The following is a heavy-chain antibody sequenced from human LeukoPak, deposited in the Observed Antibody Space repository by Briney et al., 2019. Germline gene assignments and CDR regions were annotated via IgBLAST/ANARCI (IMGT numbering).Heavy chain of an antibody. J-gene: IGHJ4*02. Sequence: SETLSLTCTVSGGSISSDYWSWIRQPPGKGLEGIGYIYYSGSTNYNPSLKSRVTISIDTSKNQFSLKLSSVTAADTAVYYCARRAGTTQVRHDHWGRGTLVTVSS. V-gene: IGHV4-59*08. CDR2: IYYSGST. CDR1: GGSISSDY. D-gene: IGHD6-13*01. CDR3: ARRAGTTQVRHDH.